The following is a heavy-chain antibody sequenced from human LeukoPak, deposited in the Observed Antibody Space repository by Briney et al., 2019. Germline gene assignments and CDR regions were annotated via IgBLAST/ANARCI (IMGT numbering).Heavy chain of an antibody. Sequence: ASVKVSCKASGYTFTSYGISWVRQAPGQGREWMGWISAYNGNTNYAQKLQGRVTMTTDTSTSTAYMELRSLRSDDTAVYYCARSIAAAGTPPYYYYGMDVWGQGTTVTVSS. V-gene: IGHV1-18*01. CDR2: ISAYNGNT. CDR1: GYTFTSYG. D-gene: IGHD6-13*01. J-gene: IGHJ6*02. CDR3: ARSIAAAGTPPYYYYGMDV.